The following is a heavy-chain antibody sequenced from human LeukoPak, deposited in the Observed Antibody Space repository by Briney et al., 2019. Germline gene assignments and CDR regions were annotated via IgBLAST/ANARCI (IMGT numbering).Heavy chain of an antibody. CDR2: IKQDGSDK. Sequence: PGGSLRLSCAASGFTVSSNYMSWVRQAPGKGLEWVANIKQDGSDKYYVDSVKGRFTISRDNAKNSPYLQMNSLRDEDTAVYYCATYDTSTGSTAYWGQGTLVTVSS. J-gene: IGHJ4*02. CDR3: ATYDTSTGSTAY. CDR1: GFTVSSNY. V-gene: IGHV3-7*01. D-gene: IGHD3-9*01.